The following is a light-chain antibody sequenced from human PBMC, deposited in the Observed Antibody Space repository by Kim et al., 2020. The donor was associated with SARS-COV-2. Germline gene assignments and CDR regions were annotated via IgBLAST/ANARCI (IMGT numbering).Light chain of an antibody. J-gene: IGKJ1*01. V-gene: IGKV1-17*03. CDR3: LQHYDQQWT. CDR2: AAS. CDR1: RDITNL. Sequence: DIQMTQSPSAMSASVGDRVTITCRASRDITNLLAWFQQTPGRVPKRLIYAASNLQTGVPSRFSGSGSGTEFTLTISNLQPEDFATYYCLQHYDQQWTFGRGTKVDIK.